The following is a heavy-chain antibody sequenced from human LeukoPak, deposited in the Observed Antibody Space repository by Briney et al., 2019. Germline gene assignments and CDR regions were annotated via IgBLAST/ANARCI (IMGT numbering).Heavy chain of an antibody. Sequence: GGSLRLSCAASGFTFNSYAMSWVRQAPGKGLEWVSIITGSGGDSYYTDSVKGRFTLSRDNSKNTLFLQMNSLRAEDTAVYFCAKKSLWSGPFDYWGQGTLVTVFS. J-gene: IGHJ4*02. CDR3: AKKSLWSGPFDY. D-gene: IGHD3-3*01. CDR1: GFTFNSYA. V-gene: IGHV3-23*01. CDR2: ITGSGGDS.